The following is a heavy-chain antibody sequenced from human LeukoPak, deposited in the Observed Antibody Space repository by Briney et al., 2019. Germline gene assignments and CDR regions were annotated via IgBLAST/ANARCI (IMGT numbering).Heavy chain of an antibody. D-gene: IGHD1-26*01. CDR2: INPSGGST. Sequence: ASVKVSCKASGYTFTSYYMHWVRQAPGQGLEWMGIINPSGGSTSYAQKFQGRVTMTRDTSTSTVYMELSSVTAADTAVYYCARRRIVGATGYYYGMDVWGQGTTVTVSS. CDR1: GYTFTSYY. CDR3: ARRRIVGATGYYYGMDV. J-gene: IGHJ6*02. V-gene: IGHV1-46*01.